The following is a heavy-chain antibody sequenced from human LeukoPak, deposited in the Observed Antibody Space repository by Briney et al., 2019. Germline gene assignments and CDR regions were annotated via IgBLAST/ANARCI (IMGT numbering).Heavy chain of an antibody. CDR3: ARYSSCWRSFDI. CDR1: GGSISSYY. CDR2: IYYSGST. Sequence: SETLSLTCTVSGGSISSYYWSWIRQPPGKGLEWIGYIYYSGSTNYNPSLKSRVTISVDTSKNQFSLNLSSVTAADTAVYYCARYSSCWRSFDILGQAAMLSVSS. V-gene: IGHV4-59*01. J-gene: IGHJ3*02. D-gene: IGHD6-19*01.